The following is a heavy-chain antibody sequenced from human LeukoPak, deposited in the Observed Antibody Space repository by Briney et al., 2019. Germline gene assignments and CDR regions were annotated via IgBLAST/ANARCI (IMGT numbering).Heavy chain of an antibody. CDR1: GFTLSDLW. J-gene: IGHJ4*02. CDR2: LRPKGEDGAT. Sequence: GGSLRLSCVASGFTLSDLWMSWVRQAPGRGLECVGRLRPKGEDGATGYTEPRSDRFTVSRDDSKNTMYLEMRNLKTEDTGLYDCTQLSRGFWRQGTQVTVSP. CDR3: TQLSRGF. V-gene: IGHV3-15*01. D-gene: IGHD3-22*01.